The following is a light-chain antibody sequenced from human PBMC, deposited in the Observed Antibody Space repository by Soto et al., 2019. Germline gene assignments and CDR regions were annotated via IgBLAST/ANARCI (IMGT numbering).Light chain of an antibody. CDR1: SSDVGGYNY. J-gene: IGLJ1*01. CDR3: SSYTSSSPLEV. Sequence: QSALTQPASVSGSPGQSITISCTGTSSDVGGYNYVSWYQQHPGKAPKLMIYEVSNRPSGVSNRFSGSKSGNTASLTISGLQAEDEADYYCSSYTSSSPLEVLGTGTKLTVL. V-gene: IGLV2-14*01. CDR2: EVS.